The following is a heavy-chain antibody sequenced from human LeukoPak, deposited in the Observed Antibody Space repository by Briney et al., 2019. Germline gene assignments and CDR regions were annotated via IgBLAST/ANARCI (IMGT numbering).Heavy chain of an antibody. CDR1: GFTFSSYS. V-gene: IGHV3-48*01. J-gene: IGHJ6*02. D-gene: IGHD3-10*01. Sequence: GGPLRLSCAASGFTFSSYSMNWVRQAPGKGLEWVSYISSSSSTIYYADSVKGRFTISRENAKNSLYLQMNSLRAGDTAVYYCARGGGVNYGSGSYASDYYGMDVWGQGTTVTVSS. CDR3: ARGGGVNYGSGSYASDYYGMDV. CDR2: ISSSSSTI.